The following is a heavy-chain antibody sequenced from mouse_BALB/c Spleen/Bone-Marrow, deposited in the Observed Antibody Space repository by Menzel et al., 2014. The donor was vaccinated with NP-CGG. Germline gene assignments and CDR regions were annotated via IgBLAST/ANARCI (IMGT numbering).Heavy chain of an antibody. V-gene: IGHV1-69*01. CDR2: IDTSDSYT. J-gene: IGHJ2*01. CDR3: AFYYGNHGDY. D-gene: IGHD2-1*01. Sequence: QVQLQQSGAELVMPGASVKMSCKASGYTFTDYWMHWVKQRPGQGLEWIGAIDTSDSYTSYNQKFKGKATLTVDESSSTAYMQLSSLTSEDSAVYYCAFYYGNHGDYWGQGTTLTVSS. CDR1: GYTFTDYW.